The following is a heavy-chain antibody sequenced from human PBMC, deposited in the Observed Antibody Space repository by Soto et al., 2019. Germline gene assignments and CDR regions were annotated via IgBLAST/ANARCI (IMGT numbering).Heavy chain of an antibody. Sequence: PGGSLRLSCAASGFTFSSYGMHWVRQAPGKGLEWVAVIWYDGSNKYYADSVKGRFTISRDNSKNTLYLQMNSLRAEDTAVYYCAKGSRDGYNTFDCSGQGTLVTVSS. V-gene: IGHV3-33*06. CDR2: IWYDGSNK. CDR3: AKGSRDGYNTFDC. J-gene: IGHJ4*02. CDR1: GFTFSSYG. D-gene: IGHD5-12*01.